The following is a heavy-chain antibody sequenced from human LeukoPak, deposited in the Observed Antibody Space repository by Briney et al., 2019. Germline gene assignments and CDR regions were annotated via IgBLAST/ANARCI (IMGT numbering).Heavy chain of an antibody. Sequence: GGSLRLSCAASGFTFSSYWMSWVRQAPGKGLEWVANIKQDGSEKYYVDSVKGRFTISRDNAKNSLYLQMNSLRAKDTAVYYCARGGYCSGGSCYPLGSWGQGTLVTVSS. CDR2: IKQDGSEK. CDR3: ARGGYCSGGSCYPLGS. D-gene: IGHD2-15*01. J-gene: IGHJ5*02. V-gene: IGHV3-7*01. CDR1: GFTFSSYW.